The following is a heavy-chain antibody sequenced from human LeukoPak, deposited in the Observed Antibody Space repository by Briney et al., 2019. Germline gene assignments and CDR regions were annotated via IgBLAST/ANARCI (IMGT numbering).Heavy chain of an antibody. V-gene: IGHV3-64D*06. J-gene: IGHJ4*02. Sequence: PGGSLRLSCSASGFIFSPYAMHWVRHAPGKGLEYVSSISSEGKTTYYADSVKGRFTISRDNSKNTLYLQMSSLRPEDTAVYYRVKDRWVDHWGQGTLVTVSS. CDR3: VKDRWVDH. CDR1: GFIFSPYA. CDR2: ISSEGKTT. D-gene: IGHD6-13*01.